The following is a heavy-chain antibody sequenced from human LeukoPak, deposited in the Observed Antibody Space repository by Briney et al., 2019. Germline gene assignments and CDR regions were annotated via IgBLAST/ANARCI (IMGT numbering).Heavy chain of an antibody. CDR2: ISWNSGSI. V-gene: IGHV3-9*03. CDR3: AKGGMTTVTYFDY. D-gene: IGHD4-11*01. CDR1: GFTFDDYA. Sequence: GRSLRLSCAASGFTFDDYAMHWVRQAPGKGLEWVSGISWNSGSIGYADSVKGRFTISRDNAKNSLYLQMNSLRAEDMALYYCAKGGMTTVTYFDYWGQGTLVTVSP. J-gene: IGHJ4*02.